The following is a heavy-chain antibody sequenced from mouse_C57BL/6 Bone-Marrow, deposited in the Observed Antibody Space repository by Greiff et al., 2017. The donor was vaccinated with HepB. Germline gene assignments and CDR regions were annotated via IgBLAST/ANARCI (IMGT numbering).Heavy chain of an antibody. Sequence: EVKLVESGGGLVQPKGSLKLSCAASGFSFNTYAMNWVRQAPGKGLEWVARIRSKSNNYATYYADSVKDRFTISRDDSESMLYLQMNNLKTEDTAMYYCVRHERESWFAYWGQGTLVTVSA. V-gene: IGHV10-1*01. J-gene: IGHJ3*01. CDR3: VRHERESWFAY. CDR2: IRSKSNNYAT. CDR1: GFSFNTYA.